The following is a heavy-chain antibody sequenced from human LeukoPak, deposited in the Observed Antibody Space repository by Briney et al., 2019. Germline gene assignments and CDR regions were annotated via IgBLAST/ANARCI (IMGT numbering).Heavy chain of an antibody. CDR3: ARGQPYGDYNYSDP. D-gene: IGHD4-17*01. V-gene: IGHV1-2*06. Sequence: ASVKVSCKASGYTFIGYYTHWVRQAPGQGLEWMGRINPSTGGTNSAQKFQGRVTMTRDTSISTAYMELSRLTSDDTAIYYCARGQPYGDYNYSDPWGQGTLVTVSS. J-gene: IGHJ5*02. CDR2: INPSTGGT. CDR1: GYTFIGYY.